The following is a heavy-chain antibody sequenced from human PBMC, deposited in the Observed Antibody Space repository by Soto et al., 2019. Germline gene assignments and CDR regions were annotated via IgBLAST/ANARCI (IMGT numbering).Heavy chain of an antibody. D-gene: IGHD3-22*01. J-gene: IGHJ4*02. V-gene: IGHV1-18*04. CDR1: GYTFTSYG. CDR2: ISAYNGNT. Sequence: ASVKVSCKASGYTFTSYGISWVRQAPGQGLEWMGWISAYNGNTNYAQKLQGRVTMTADTSTSTAYMELRSLRSDDTAVYYCARGYGYDSSGYYLFDYWGQGTLVTVSS. CDR3: ARGYGYDSSGYYLFDY.